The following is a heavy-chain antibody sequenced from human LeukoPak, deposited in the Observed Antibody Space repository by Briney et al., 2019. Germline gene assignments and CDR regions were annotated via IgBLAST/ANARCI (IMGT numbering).Heavy chain of an antibody. J-gene: IGHJ4*02. CDR3: AGGPPPYSSGWDY. V-gene: IGHV3-30*04. CDR2: ISYDGSNT. Sequence: PGGSLRLSCAVSGFTFSSYAMHWVRQAPGKGLEWVAVISYDGSNTYYTDSVKGRFTIPRDNSKNTLYLQMNSLGAEDTAVYYCAGGPPPYSSGWDYWGQGTLVTVSS. D-gene: IGHD6-19*01. CDR1: GFTFSSYA.